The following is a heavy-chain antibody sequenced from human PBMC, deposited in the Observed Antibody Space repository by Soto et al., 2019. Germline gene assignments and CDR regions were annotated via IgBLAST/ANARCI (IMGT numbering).Heavy chain of an antibody. Sequence: SETLSLTCAVYGGSFSGYYWSWIRQPPGKGLEWIGEINHSGSTNYNPSLKSRVTISVDTSKNQFSLKLSSVTAADTAVYYCARGLDGGKDYDSKTLDFWGQGTMVTVSS. V-gene: IGHV4-34*01. CDR3: ARGLDGGKDYDSKTLDF. D-gene: IGHD3-22*01. J-gene: IGHJ4*02. CDR2: INHSGST. CDR1: GGSFSGYY.